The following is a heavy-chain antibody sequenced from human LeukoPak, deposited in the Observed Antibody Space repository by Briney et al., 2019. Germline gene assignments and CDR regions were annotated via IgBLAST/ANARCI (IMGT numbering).Heavy chain of an antibody. CDR2: IYTSGST. Sequence: SETLSLTCTVSGGSISSSNYYWGWIRQPAGKGLEWIGRIYTSGSTNYNPSLKSRVTISVDTSKNQFSLKLSSVTAADTAVYYCAIWYSGSYGGWFDPWGQGTLVTVSS. CDR3: AIWYSGSYGGWFDP. J-gene: IGHJ5*02. V-gene: IGHV4-61*02. D-gene: IGHD1-26*01. CDR1: GGSISSSNYY.